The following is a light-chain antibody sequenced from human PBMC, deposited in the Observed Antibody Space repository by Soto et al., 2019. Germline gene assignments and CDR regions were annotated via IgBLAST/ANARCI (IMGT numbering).Light chain of an antibody. CDR2: EVS. V-gene: IGLV2-14*01. CDR3: SSDTSSSIVV. CDR1: SSDVGGYNY. J-gene: IGLJ2*01. Sequence: QSVLTQPASVSGSPGQSITISCTGTSSDVGGYNYVSWYQQHPGKAPKLMIYEVSNRPSGVSNRFSGSKSGNTASLTISGLQAEDEADYYCSSDTSSSIVVFGGGTKLTVL.